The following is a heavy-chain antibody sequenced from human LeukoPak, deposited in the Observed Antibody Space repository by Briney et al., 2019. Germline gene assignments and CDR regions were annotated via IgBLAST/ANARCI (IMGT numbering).Heavy chain of an antibody. J-gene: IGHJ6*03. CDR3: ARVWGGITMVRGVSHAYYYMDV. CDR1: GGSISSGSYY. Sequence: SETLSLTCTVSGGSISSGSYYWSWIRQPAGKGLEWIGRIYTSGSTNYNPSLKSRVTMSVDTSKNQFSLKLSSVTAADTAVYYCARVWGGITMVRGVSHAYYYMDVWGKGTTVTISS. CDR2: IYTSGST. D-gene: IGHD3-10*01. V-gene: IGHV4-61*02.